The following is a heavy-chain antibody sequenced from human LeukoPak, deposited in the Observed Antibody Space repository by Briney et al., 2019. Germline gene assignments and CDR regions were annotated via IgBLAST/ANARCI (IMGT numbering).Heavy chain of an antibody. Sequence: SVKVSCKASGGTFNSYAISWVRQAPGQGLEWMGRIIPILGIANYAQKFQGRVTITADKSTSTAYMELSSLRSEDTAVYYCSVGYCSGGSCYSVAFDIWGQGTMVTVPS. V-gene: IGHV1-69*04. J-gene: IGHJ3*02. CDR2: IIPILGIA. D-gene: IGHD2-15*01. CDR1: GGTFNSYA. CDR3: SVGYCSGGSCYSVAFDI.